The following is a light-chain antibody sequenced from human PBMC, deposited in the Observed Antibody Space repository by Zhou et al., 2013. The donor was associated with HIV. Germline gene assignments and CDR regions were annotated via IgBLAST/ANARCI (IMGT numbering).Light chain of an antibody. J-gene: IGKJ2*01. Sequence: DIQMTQSPSSLSASVGDRVTITCRASQSISNYLNWYQQKPGKAPTLLIYAASNLQSGVPSRFSGSGSGTDFTLTISSLQPEDFATYYCQQSYNTPDTFGLGDQAGDQT. V-gene: IGKV1-39*01. CDR2: AAS. CDR3: QQSYNTPDT. CDR1: QSISNY.